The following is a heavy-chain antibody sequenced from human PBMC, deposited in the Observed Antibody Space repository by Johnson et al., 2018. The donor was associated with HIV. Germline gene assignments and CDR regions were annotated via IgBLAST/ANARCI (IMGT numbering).Heavy chain of an antibody. V-gene: IGHV3-30-3*01. Sequence: QVQLVESGGGVVQAGRSLRLSCAASGFSFSSYALHWVRQAPGKGLEWVAAVSYETTNKHYADSVKGRFTISRDNSKSTLILQMNGLREEDTAIYYCARELRGPDAFDIWGQGTMFTVSS. CDR3: ARELRGPDAFDI. J-gene: IGHJ3*02. CDR1: GFSFSSYA. CDR2: VSYETTNK.